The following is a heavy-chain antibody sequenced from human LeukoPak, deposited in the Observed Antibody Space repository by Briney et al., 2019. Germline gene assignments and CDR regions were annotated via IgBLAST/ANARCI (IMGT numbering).Heavy chain of an antibody. Sequence: GGSLRLSCAASGFTFSSYSMNWVRQAPGKGLEWVSSISSSSSYIYYADSVKGRFTISRDNAKNSLYLQMNSRRAEDTAVYYCARDFRFLMDVWGQGTTVTVSS. D-gene: IGHD2-21*01. CDR3: ARDFRFLMDV. J-gene: IGHJ6*02. CDR1: GFTFSSYS. V-gene: IGHV3-21*01. CDR2: ISSSSSYI.